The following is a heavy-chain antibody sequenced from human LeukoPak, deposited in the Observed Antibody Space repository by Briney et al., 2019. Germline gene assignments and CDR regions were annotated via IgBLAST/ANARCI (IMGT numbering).Heavy chain of an antibody. CDR1: GFTFRNNW. D-gene: IGHD3-22*01. CDR2: IRSNSDGGTI. Sequence: GGSLRLSCAASGFTFRNNWMNWVRQAPGKGLEWVGRIRSNSDGGTIDYAAPVKGRFTLSRDDSKTTLYLQMNSLQTEDTAVYYCATDFYDSTWGQGTLVTVSS. V-gene: IGHV3-15*07. CDR3: ATDFYDST. J-gene: IGHJ5*02.